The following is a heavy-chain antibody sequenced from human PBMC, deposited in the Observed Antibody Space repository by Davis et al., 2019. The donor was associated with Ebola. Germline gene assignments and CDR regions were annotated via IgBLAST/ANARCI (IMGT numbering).Heavy chain of an antibody. CDR2: ISYDGSNK. Sequence: PGGSLRLSCAASGFTFSSYGMHWVRQAPGKGLEWVAVISYDGSNKYYADSVKGRFTISRDNSKNTLYLQMNSLRAEDTAVYYCAKAGSGRPNFDYWGQGTLVTVSS. CDR3: AKAGSGRPNFDY. D-gene: IGHD1-26*01. CDR1: GFTFSSYG. J-gene: IGHJ4*02. V-gene: IGHV3-30*18.